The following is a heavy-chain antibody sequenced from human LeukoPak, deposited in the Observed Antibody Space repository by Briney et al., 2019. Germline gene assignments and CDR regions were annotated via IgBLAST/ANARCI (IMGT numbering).Heavy chain of an antibody. J-gene: IGHJ1*01. CDR1: GGSVSSGSYY. CDR3: ARVEYYYDSSGYYYNRYFQH. CDR2: IYDSGST. Sequence: PSETLSLTCTVSGGSVSSGSYYWSWIRQPPGKGLEWIGYIYDSGSTNYNPSLKSRVTISVDTSKNQLSLKLSSVTAADTAVYYCARVEYYYDSSGYYYNRYFQHWGQGTLVTVSS. V-gene: IGHV4-61*01. D-gene: IGHD3-22*01.